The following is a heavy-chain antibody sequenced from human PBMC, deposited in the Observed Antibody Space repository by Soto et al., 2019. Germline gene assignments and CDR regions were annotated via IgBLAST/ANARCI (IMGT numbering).Heavy chain of an antibody. V-gene: IGHV4-59*01. Sequence: PSETLSLTCTVSGGSISSYYWSWIRQPPGKGLEWIGYIYYSGSTNYNPSLKSRVTISVDTSKNQFSLKLSSVTAADTAVYYCARGGGSSWSREDTDVWGIGTTVTVSS. D-gene: IGHD6-13*01. CDR3: ARGGGSSWSREDTDV. J-gene: IGHJ6*03. CDR1: GGSISSYY. CDR2: IYYSGST.